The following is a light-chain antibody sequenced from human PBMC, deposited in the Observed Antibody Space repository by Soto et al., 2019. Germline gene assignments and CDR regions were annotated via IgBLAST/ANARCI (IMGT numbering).Light chain of an antibody. CDR3: QQYNDNSF. V-gene: IGKV1-5*01. Sequence: DIQMTQSPSTLSAYVGDRVTITCRASQNIDGWLAWYQQKPGKAPKLLIYDASSLETGVSSRFSGSGSGAEFTLTISSLQPDEFATYYCQQYNDNSFFGQGTKLEIK. CDR1: QNIDGW. J-gene: IGKJ2*01. CDR2: DAS.